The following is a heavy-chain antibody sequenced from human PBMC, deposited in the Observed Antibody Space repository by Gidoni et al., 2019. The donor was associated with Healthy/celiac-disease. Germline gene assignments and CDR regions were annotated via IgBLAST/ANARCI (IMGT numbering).Heavy chain of an antibody. CDR3: ARDLSSFFDY. J-gene: IGHJ4*02. CDR1: GFTFSSYS. D-gene: IGHD6-6*01. Sequence: EVQLVESGGGLVKPGGSLRLSCAASGFTFSSYSMNWVRQAPGKGLEWVSSISSSSSYIYYSDSVKGRFTISRDNAKNSLYLQMTSLRAEDTAVYYCARDLSSFFDYWGQGTLVTVSS. V-gene: IGHV3-21*01. CDR2: ISSSSSYI.